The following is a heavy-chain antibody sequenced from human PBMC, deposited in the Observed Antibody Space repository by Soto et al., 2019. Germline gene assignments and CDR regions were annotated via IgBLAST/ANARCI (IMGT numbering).Heavy chain of an antibody. D-gene: IGHD6-13*01. J-gene: IGHJ6*02. Sequence: GGSLRLSGECSGYTFRTYEINWVRQAPGKGLEWVSYISSSGTSIYYADSVKGRFTISRDNAKNSLYLQMNSLRAEDTAIYYCARDMSSSSRGMDVWGQGTTVTVSS. CDR3: ARDMSSSSRGMDV. V-gene: IGHV3-48*03. CDR2: ISSSGTSI. CDR1: GYTFRTYE.